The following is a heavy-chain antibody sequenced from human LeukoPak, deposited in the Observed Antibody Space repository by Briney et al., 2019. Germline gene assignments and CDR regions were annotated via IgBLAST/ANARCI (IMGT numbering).Heavy chain of an antibody. CDR3: ARDALGSYDY. D-gene: IGHD3-10*01. CDR2: ISNSGSTL. Sequence: GGSLRLSCAASGFTFSDYYMSWIRQAPGKGLEWISYISNSGSTLYYADSVKGRFTISRDNDKNLLYLQMNSLRADDTAVYYCARDALGSYDYWGQGTLVTVSS. CDR1: GFTFSDYY. J-gene: IGHJ4*02. V-gene: IGHV3-11*01.